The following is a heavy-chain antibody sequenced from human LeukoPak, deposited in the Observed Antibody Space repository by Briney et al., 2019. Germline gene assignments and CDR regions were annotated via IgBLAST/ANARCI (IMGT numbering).Heavy chain of an antibody. V-gene: IGHV5-51*01. CDR2: IYPADSDT. J-gene: IGHJ4*02. Sequence: GESLKISCKGSEYSFTSYWIGWVRQMPGKGLEWMGTIYPADSDTRYSPSFQGQVTISADNSISTAYLQWSSLKASDTAMYYCTRRRYCSSTICSPSGYWGQGTLVTVSS. D-gene: IGHD2-2*01. CDR1: EYSFTSYW. CDR3: TRRRYCSSTICSPSGY.